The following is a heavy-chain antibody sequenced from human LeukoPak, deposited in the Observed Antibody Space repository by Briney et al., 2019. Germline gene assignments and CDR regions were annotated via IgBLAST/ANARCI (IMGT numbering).Heavy chain of an antibody. Sequence: PGGPLRLSCAASGFTFSSYWMSWVRQAPGKGLEWVANIKQDGSEQYYVDSVKGRFTISRDNSKNTLYLLMSSLRVEDTAVYYCARDFGGYSSSWYRLFDYWGQGTLVTVSS. J-gene: IGHJ4*02. CDR2: IKQDGSEQ. V-gene: IGHV3-7*01. CDR1: GFTFSSYW. D-gene: IGHD6-13*01. CDR3: ARDFGGYSSSWYRLFDY.